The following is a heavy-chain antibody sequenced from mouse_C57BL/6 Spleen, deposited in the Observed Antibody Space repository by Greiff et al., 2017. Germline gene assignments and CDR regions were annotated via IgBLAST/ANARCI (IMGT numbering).Heavy chain of an antibody. J-gene: IGHJ3*01. V-gene: IGHV1-82*01. D-gene: IGHD4-1*01. CDR1: GYAFSSSW. CDR3: ARHWECAY. CDR2: IYPGDGDT. Sequence: QVQLQQSGPELVKPGASVKISCKASGYAFSSSWMNWVKQRPGKGLEWIGRIYPGDGDTNYNGKFKGKATLTADKSSSTAYMQLSSLTSEDSAVYFCARHWECAYWGEESLGTVSA.